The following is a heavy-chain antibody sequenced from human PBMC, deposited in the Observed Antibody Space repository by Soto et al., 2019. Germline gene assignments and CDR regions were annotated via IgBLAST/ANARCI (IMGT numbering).Heavy chain of an antibody. Sequence: GESLKISCKGSGYSFTSYWIGWVRQMPGKGLEWMGIIYPGDSDTRYSPSFQGQVTISADKSISTAYLQWSSLKASDTAMYYCARSRSVFGVVTIPDYWGQGTLVTVSS. CDR3: ARSRSVFGVVTIPDY. J-gene: IGHJ4*02. CDR2: IYPGDSDT. V-gene: IGHV5-51*01. CDR1: GYSFTSYW. D-gene: IGHD3-3*01.